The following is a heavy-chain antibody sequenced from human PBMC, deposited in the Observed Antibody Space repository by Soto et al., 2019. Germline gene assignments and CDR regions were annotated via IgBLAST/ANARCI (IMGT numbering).Heavy chain of an antibody. Sequence: ITLKESGPTLVKPTQTLTLTCTFSGFSLSTSGVGVAWIRQPPGKALEWLALIYWDDDKRYRPSLESCITITNDTPKNLEVLTTTNMDSVDTATYAWSYLPCSGGSCDWFSFSGMDVWGQGTTVTVSS. D-gene: IGHD2-15*01. CDR3: SYLPCSGGSCDWFSFSGMDV. J-gene: IGHJ6*02. CDR2: IYWDDDK. V-gene: IGHV2-5*02. CDR1: GFSLSTSGVG.